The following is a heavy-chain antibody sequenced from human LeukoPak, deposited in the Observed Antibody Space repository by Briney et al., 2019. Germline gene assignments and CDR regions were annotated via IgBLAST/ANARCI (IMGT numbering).Heavy chain of an antibody. V-gene: IGHV1-69*04. Sequence: SVKVSCKASGGIFSSYAISWVRQAPGQGLEWMGRIIPILGIANYAQKFQGRVTITADKSTSTAYMDLSSLRSEDTAMYYCARDLPAYYFDYWGQGTLVTVSS. J-gene: IGHJ4*02. CDR1: GGIFSSYA. CDR3: ARDLPAYYFDY. CDR2: IIPILGIA.